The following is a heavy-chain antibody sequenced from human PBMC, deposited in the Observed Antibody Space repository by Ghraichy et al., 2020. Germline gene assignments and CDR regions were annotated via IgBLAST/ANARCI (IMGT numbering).Heavy chain of an antibody. CDR3: AKEKAGSGSYYYGMDV. D-gene: IGHD3-10*01. V-gene: IGHV3-23*01. Sequence: GGSLRLSCAASGFTFSSYAMSWVRQAPGKGLEWVSAISGSGGSTYYADSVKGRFTISRDNSKNTLYLQMNSLRAEDTAVYYCAKEKAGSGSYYYGMDVWGQGTTVTVSS. CDR2: ISGSGGST. CDR1: GFTFSSYA. J-gene: IGHJ6*02.